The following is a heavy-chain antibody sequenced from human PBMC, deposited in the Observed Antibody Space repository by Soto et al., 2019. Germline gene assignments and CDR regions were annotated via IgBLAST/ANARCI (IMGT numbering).Heavy chain of an antibody. J-gene: IGHJ4*02. V-gene: IGHV3-9*01. D-gene: IGHD3-16*01. CDR1: RFSFEDYA. CDR3: AKARFAGSLTSSFDY. CDR2: ITWNSGGI. Sequence: EAQLVESGGGLVQPGRSLRLSCAASRFSFEDYAMHWVRQAPGKGLEWVSGITWNSGGIGYADSVKGRFTISRDNAKNSLYLQMNSLRTEDTALYYCAKARFAGSLTSSFDYWGQGTLVTVSS.